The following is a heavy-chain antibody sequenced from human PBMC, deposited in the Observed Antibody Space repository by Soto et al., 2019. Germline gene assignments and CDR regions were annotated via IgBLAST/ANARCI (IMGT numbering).Heavy chain of an antibody. CDR2: IWYDGSNN. V-gene: IGHV3-33*01. Sequence: QVQLVGSGGGVVQPGRSLRLSCAASGFTFSSYGMHWVRQAPGKGLEGVAIIWYDGSNNYYAESVKGRFTISRDKSKNTLYLQMNSLRAEDTAVYYCARDKAGYNSGWYFYGMDVWGQGTTVTVSS. D-gene: IGHD6-19*01. J-gene: IGHJ6*02. CDR3: ARDKAGYNSGWYFYGMDV. CDR1: GFTFSSYG.